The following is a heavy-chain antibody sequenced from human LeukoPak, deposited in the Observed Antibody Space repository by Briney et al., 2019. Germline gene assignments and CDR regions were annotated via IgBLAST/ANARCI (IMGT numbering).Heavy chain of an antibody. CDR3: ARVFDSGSQAYFYYMDV. CDR2: IYYSGRT. CDR1: GGSISSYY. D-gene: IGHD3-10*01. V-gene: IGHV4-59*01. Sequence: SETLSLTCTVSGGSISSYYWGWIRQPPGKGLEWIGYIYYSGRTNYNPSLKSRVTISVDTSKNQFSLKVSSVTAADTAVYYCARVFDSGSQAYFYYMDVWGKGTTVTISS. J-gene: IGHJ6*03.